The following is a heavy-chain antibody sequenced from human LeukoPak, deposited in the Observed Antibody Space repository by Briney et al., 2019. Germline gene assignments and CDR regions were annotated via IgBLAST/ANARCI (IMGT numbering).Heavy chain of an antibody. CDR1: GGSITSGDYY. J-gene: IGHJ5*02. Sequence: SQTLSLICTVSGGSITSGDYYWSWIRQSPGKGLEWIGYIYYSGGSYYNPSLRSRVTISIDRSKNQLSPKLSSVTAADTAVYYCARTKDTTVNMFDNWGQGTLVTVSS. CDR3: ARTKDTTVNMFDN. V-gene: IGHV4-30-4*01. D-gene: IGHD1-1*01. CDR2: IYYSGGS.